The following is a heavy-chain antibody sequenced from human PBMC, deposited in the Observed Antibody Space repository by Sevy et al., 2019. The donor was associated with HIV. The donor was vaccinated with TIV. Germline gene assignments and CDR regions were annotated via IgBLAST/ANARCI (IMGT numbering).Heavy chain of an antibody. CDR3: ARDRSGGSYYYDSSGYYH. J-gene: IGHJ5*02. V-gene: IGHV3-74*01. CDR2: ISGEGSST. D-gene: IGHD3-22*01. CDR1: GFTFSDYW. Sequence: GGSLRLSCAASGFTFSDYWMHWVRQAPGQGLVWVSRISGEGSSTSYADSVKGRFTISRDNAQNTLYLQMNSLRAEDTAVYFCARDRSGGSYYYDSSGYYHWGQGTLVTVSS.